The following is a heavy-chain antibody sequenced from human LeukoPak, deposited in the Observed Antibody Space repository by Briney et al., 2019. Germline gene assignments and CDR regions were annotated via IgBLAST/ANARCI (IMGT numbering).Heavy chain of an antibody. CDR2: ISSSGSTI. Sequence: GGSLRLSCAASGFTFSSYEMNCVRQAPGKGLEWVSYISSSGSTIYYADSVKGRFTISRDNAKNSLYLQMNSLRAEDTAVYYCAREEREGYYYYGMDVWGKGTTVTVSS. J-gene: IGHJ6*04. CDR3: AREEREGYYYYGMDV. CDR1: GFTFSSYE. V-gene: IGHV3-48*03.